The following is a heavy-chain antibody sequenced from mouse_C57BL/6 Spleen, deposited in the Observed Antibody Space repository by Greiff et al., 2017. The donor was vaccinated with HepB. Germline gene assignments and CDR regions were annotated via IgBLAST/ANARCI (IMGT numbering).Heavy chain of an antibody. D-gene: IGHD1-1*01. Sequence: VQLQQSGAELARPGASVKLSCKASGYTFTSYGISWVKQRTGQGLEWIGEIYPRSGNTYYNEKFKGKATLTADKSSSTAYMELRSLTSEDSAVYFCATPADYYGSSHWYFDVWGTGTTVTVSS. J-gene: IGHJ1*03. V-gene: IGHV1-81*01. CDR1: GYTFTSYG. CDR2: IYPRSGNT. CDR3: ATPADYYGSSHWYFDV.